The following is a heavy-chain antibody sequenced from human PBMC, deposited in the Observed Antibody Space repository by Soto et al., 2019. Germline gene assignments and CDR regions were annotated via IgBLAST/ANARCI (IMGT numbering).Heavy chain of an antibody. CDR3: ARDIVVVVAALSWFDP. D-gene: IGHD2-15*01. Sequence: PGGSLRLSCAASGFTFSSYWMSWVRQAPGKGLEWVANIKQDGSEKYYVDSVKGRFTISRDNAKNSLYLQMNSLRAEDTAVYYCARDIVVVVAALSWFDPWGQGTLVTVSS. CDR1: GFTFSSYW. J-gene: IGHJ5*02. CDR2: IKQDGSEK. V-gene: IGHV3-7*01.